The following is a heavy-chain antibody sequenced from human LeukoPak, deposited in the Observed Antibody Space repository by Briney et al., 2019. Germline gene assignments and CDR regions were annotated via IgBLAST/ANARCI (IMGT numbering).Heavy chain of an antibody. J-gene: IGHJ1*01. CDR2: INHSGST. Sequence: SETLSLTCAVYGGFFSGYYWSWIRQPPGKGLEWIGEINHSGSTNYNPSLKSRVTISVDTSKNQFSLKLSSVTAADTAVYYCARGRYCSSTSCANGRRGYFQHWGQGTLVTVS. CDR3: ARGRYCSSTSCANGRRGYFQH. CDR1: GGFFSGYY. D-gene: IGHD2-2*01. V-gene: IGHV4-34*01.